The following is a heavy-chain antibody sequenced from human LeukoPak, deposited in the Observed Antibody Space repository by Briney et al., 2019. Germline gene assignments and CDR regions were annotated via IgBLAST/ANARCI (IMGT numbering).Heavy chain of an antibody. J-gene: IGHJ4*02. D-gene: IGHD4-17*01. Sequence: PGRSLRLSCAASGFTFDDYAMHWVRHAPGKGLEWVSGISWNSGSIGYADSVKGRFTISRDNAKNSLYLQMNSLRAEDTALYYCAKDRDETTVTTYFDYWGQGTLVTVSS. CDR2: ISWNSGSI. CDR1: GFTFDDYA. CDR3: AKDRDETTVTTYFDY. V-gene: IGHV3-9*01.